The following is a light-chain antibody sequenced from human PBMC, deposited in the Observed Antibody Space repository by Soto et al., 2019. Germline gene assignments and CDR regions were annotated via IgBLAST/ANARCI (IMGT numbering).Light chain of an antibody. J-gene: IGKJ4*01. Sequence: AIQMTQSPSSLSSSVGDRVTITCRASQGIRSDLAWYQQKPGTAPKLLMYATSTLQNVVPSRFSGSGSGTEFTLTISSLQPEDFATYYCLQDSSYPLTFCGGTKVQSK. CDR2: ATS. CDR1: QGIRSD. V-gene: IGKV1-6*01. CDR3: LQDSSYPLT.